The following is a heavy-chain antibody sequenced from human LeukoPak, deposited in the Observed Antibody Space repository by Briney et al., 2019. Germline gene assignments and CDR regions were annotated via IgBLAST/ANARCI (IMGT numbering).Heavy chain of an antibody. J-gene: IGHJ4*02. V-gene: IGHV4-31*03. Sequence: SQTLSLTCTVSGGSITSGGYYWRWIRQHTGKGLEWIGDIYYSGSTYYNPSLKSRVIISVDTSKNQFSLRLSSVTAADTAVYYCARGSDGTGHYRFDYWGQGTLVTVSS. D-gene: IGHD3/OR15-3a*01. CDR2: IYYSGST. CDR3: ARGSDGTGHYRFDY. CDR1: GGSITSGGYY.